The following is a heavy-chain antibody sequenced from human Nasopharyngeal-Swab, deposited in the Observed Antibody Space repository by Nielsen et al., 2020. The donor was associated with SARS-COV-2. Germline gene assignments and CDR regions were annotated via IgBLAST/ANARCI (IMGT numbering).Heavy chain of an antibody. CDR1: GFTFDDYG. CDR3: ARGGHGSSGWRNWFDP. Sequence: GGSLRLSCAASGFTFDDYGMSWVRQAPGKGLEWVSSISSSSSYIYYADSVKGRFTISRDNAKNSLYLQMNSLRAEDTAVYYCARGGHGSSGWRNWFDPWGQGTLVTVSS. J-gene: IGHJ5*02. V-gene: IGHV3-21*01. D-gene: IGHD6-19*01. CDR2: ISSSSSYI.